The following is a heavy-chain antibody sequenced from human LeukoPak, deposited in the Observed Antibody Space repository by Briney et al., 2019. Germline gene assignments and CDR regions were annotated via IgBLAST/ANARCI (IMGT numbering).Heavy chain of an antibody. J-gene: IGHJ5*02. CDR1: GFTFSSYA. CDR2: ISGSGGST. Sequence: GGSLRLSCAASGFTFSSYAMNWVRQAPGKGLEWVSAISGSGGSTYYADSVRGRFTISTDNSKNTLHLQMNSLRAEDTAVYYCARDYWFDPWGHGTLVTVSS. V-gene: IGHV3-23*01. CDR3: ARDYWFDP.